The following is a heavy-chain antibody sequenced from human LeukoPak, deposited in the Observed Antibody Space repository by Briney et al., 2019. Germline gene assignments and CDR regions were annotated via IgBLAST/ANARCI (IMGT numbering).Heavy chain of an antibody. Sequence: PGGSLRLSCAASGVTFHASAMSWVRQAPGKGLEWVSGIGGSGDSTIYADSVRGRFTIPRDNSKDTLYLQMNNLRAEDTAIYYCAKDARTYCRDCSRDPTSLYYWGQGTLVTVSS. CDR1: GVTFHASA. J-gene: IGHJ4*02. D-gene: IGHD2-15*01. V-gene: IGHV3-23*01. CDR3: AKDARTYCRDCSRDPTSLYY. CDR2: IGGSGDST.